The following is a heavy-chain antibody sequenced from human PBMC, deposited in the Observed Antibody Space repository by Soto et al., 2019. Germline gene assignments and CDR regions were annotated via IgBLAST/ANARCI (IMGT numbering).Heavy chain of an antibody. D-gene: IGHD1-1*01. V-gene: IGHV3-74*01. CDR3: TRGPRVSSTGTGAH. CDR2: ISDDGSTT. Sequence: GGSLRLSCEVSGFTFSAYWMHWVRQVPGKGLIWVSRISDDGSTTTYADSVKGRFTISRDNAKNTLYLQMNSLRADDTGLYYCTRGPRVSSTGTGAHWGQGALVTVSS. J-gene: IGHJ4*02. CDR1: GFTFSAYW.